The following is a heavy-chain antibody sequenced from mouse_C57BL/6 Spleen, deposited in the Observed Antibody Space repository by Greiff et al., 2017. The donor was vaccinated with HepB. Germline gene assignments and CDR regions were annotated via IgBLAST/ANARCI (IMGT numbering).Heavy chain of an antibody. V-gene: IGHV1-64*01. D-gene: IGHD1-1*01. CDR1: GYTFTSYW. J-gene: IGHJ2*01. CDR3: ARTPIYYGSSYYFDY. CDR2: IHPNSGST. Sequence: QVQLQQPGAELVKPGASVKLSCKASGYTFTSYWMHWVKQRPGQGLEWIGMIHPNSGSTNYNEKFKSKATLTVDKSSSTAYMQLSSLTSEDSAVYYCARTPIYYGSSYYFDYWGQGTTLTVSS.